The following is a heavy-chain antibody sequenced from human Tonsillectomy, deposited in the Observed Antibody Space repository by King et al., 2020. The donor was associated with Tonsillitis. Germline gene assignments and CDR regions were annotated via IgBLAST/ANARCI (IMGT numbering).Heavy chain of an antibody. CDR2: INPNSGNT. D-gene: IGHD3/OR15-3a*01. Sequence: QLVQSGAEVEKLGASVKVSCKASGYTFTTYDINWVRQATGQGLEWMGGINPNSGNTGYAQKFQGRVTMTRNTSISTAFMELSSLRSEDTAVYYCARGRWTLDYWGQGTLVTVSS. J-gene: IGHJ4*02. CDR3: ARGRWTLDY. CDR1: GYTFTTYD. V-gene: IGHV1-8*01.